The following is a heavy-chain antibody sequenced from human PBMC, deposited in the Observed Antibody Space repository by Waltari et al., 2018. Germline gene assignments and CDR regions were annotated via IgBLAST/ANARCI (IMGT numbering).Heavy chain of an antibody. CDR2: IKQDGSEK. V-gene: IGHV3-7*01. CDR1: GFTFSSYW. CDR3: ARVFSNWAYFYFDY. D-gene: IGHD4-4*01. Sequence: EVQLVESGGGLVQPGGSLRLSCAASGFTFSSYWMSWVRQAPGKGLEWVANIKQDGSEKYYVDSVKGRFTISRDNAKNSLYLQMNSLRAEDTAVYYCARVFSNWAYFYFDYWGQGTLVTVSS. J-gene: IGHJ4*02.